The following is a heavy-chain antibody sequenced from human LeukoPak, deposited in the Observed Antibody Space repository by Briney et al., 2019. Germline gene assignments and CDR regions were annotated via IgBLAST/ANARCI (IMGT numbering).Heavy chain of an antibody. V-gene: IGHV6-1*01. CDR3: ARRGPAGSSSSGMDV. CDR1: GDSVSSNSAA. CDR2: TYYRSKWYN. J-gene: IGHJ6*02. Sequence: SQTLSLTCAISGDSVSSNSAAWNWIRQSPSRGLEWLGRTYYRSKWYNDYEGSVKSPITINTDTSKNQFSLQLNSVTPEDTAVYYCARRGPAGSSSSGMDVWGQGTTVTVSS. D-gene: IGHD6-6*01.